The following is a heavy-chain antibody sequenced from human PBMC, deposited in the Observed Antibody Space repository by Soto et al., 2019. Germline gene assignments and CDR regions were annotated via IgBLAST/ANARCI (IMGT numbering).Heavy chain of an antibody. Sequence: QVHLVESGGGLVRPGGSLRLSCAASGFIFRDYDMSWIRQAPGKGLEWVSCIRSSGTATYYADPVKGRFTISRDNAKNSLFVEMNSLRVEDTAVYYCARKGPRAARPNHWGQGTLVTVSS. J-gene: IGHJ5*02. D-gene: IGHD6-6*01. V-gene: IGHV3-11*01. CDR2: IRSSGTAT. CDR3: ARKGPRAARPNH. CDR1: GFIFRDYD.